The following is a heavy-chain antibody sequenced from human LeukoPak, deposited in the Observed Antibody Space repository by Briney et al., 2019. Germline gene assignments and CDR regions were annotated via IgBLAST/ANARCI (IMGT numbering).Heavy chain of an antibody. J-gene: IGHJ4*02. CDR3: AGSGSYYYFNY. Sequence: ASVKVSCKASVYTFTGYYIHWVRQAPGQGLQWMGWLNPNSGDTNYAQKFQGRVTMTRDTSISTAYMELSRLRSDDTAVYYCAGSGSYYYFNYWGQGTLVTVSS. V-gene: IGHV1-2*02. D-gene: IGHD1-26*01. CDR1: VYTFTGYY. CDR2: LNPNSGDT.